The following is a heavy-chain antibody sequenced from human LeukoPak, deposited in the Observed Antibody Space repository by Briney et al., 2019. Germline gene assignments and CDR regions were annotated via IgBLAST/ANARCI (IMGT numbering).Heavy chain of an antibody. CDR2: IKQDGSEK. CDR1: GFTFSSYW. Sequence: GGSLRLSCAASGFTFSSYWMSWVRQAPGKGLEWVANIKQDGSEKYYVDSVKGRFTISRDNAKNSLYLQMNGLGAEDTAVYYCARELNGYGYYFFDYWGPGTLVTVSS. V-gene: IGHV3-7*01. D-gene: IGHD3-16*01. J-gene: IGHJ4*02. CDR3: ARELNGYGYYFFDY.